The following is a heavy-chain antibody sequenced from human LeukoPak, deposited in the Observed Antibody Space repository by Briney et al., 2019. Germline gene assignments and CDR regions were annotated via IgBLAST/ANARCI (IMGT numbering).Heavy chain of an antibody. CDR3: ARESRPPYYYYYTMDV. J-gene: IGHJ6*02. Sequence: SSETLSLTCTVSGDSIRSYYWSWIRQAPGKGLEWIGYIYYSGSTNYNPSLKSRVTMSVDTSKNQFSLKLNSVTAADTAVYCCARESRPPYYYYYTMDVWGQGTTVTVSS. CDR2: IYYSGST. V-gene: IGHV4-59*01. CDR1: GDSIRSYY.